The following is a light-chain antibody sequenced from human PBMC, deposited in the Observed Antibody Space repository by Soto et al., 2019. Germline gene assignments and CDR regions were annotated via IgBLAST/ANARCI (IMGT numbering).Light chain of an antibody. CDR3: SSYTRSSTSYV. J-gene: IGLJ1*01. V-gene: IGLV2-8*01. Sequence: QSALTQPPSASGSPGQSVTISCTGTSSDVGGYNYVSWYQQHPGKAPKLMIYEVNKRPSGVPDRFSGSKSGNTASLTISGLQAEDEADYYCSSYTRSSTSYVFGTGTKVTVL. CDR2: EVN. CDR1: SSDVGGYNY.